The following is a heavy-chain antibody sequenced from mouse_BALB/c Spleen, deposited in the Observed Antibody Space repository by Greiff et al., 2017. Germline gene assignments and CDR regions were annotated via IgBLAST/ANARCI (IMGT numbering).Heavy chain of an antibody. CDR2: ISNGGGST. Sequence: EVMLVESGGGLVQPGGSLKLSCAASGFTFSSYTMSWVRQTPEKRLEWVAYISNGGGSTYYPDTVKGRFTISRDNAKNTLYLQMSSLKSEDTAMYYCARYGYYWYFDVWGAGTTVTVSS. V-gene: IGHV5-12-2*01. CDR3: ARYGYYWYFDV. D-gene: IGHD2-2*01. CDR1: GFTFSSYT. J-gene: IGHJ1*01.